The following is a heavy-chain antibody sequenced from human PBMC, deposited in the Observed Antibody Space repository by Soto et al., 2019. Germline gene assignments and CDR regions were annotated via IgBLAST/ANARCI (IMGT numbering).Heavy chain of an antibody. CDR2: IIPIFGAP. J-gene: IGHJ5*02. Sequence: VQLVQSGAEVKQPGSSVRVSCKTSGGSFSTYPITWVRQAPGQGLEWMGGIIPIFGAPHYAQKFQGRVTIAADESTSTAYMELSSLRSEDTAVYYCAREDCVGISCSQSLNWLDPWGQGTLVTVSS. D-gene: IGHD2-21*01. V-gene: IGHV1-69*12. CDR3: AREDCVGISCSQSLNWLDP. CDR1: GGSFSTYP.